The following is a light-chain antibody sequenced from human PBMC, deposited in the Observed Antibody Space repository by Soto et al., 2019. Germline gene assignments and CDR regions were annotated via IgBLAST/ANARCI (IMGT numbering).Light chain of an antibody. Sequence: DIQMTQTPSSLSASVGDRVTITCRASQSISSYLNWYQQKPGKAPKLLIYAASSLQSGAPSRFSGSGSGTDFTFTISSLQPEDIATYYCQHYDSLPPITFGQGTRLEIK. CDR1: QSISSY. CDR2: AAS. CDR3: QHYDSLPPIT. J-gene: IGKJ5*01. V-gene: IGKV1-33*01.